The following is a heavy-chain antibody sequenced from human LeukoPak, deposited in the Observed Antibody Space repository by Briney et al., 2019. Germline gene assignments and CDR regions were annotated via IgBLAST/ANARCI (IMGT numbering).Heavy chain of an antibody. J-gene: IGHJ4*02. CDR1: GFTFSNYG. CDR3: ARAGSSGWYPPDY. D-gene: IGHD6-13*01. Sequence: GRSLRLSCAASGFTFSNYGMHWVRQAPGKGLEWVAVIWYDGSNKYYVDSVKGRFTISRDNSKNTLYLQMNSLRAEDTAVYYCARAGSSGWYPPDYWGQGTLVTVSS. V-gene: IGHV3-33*01. CDR2: IWYDGSNK.